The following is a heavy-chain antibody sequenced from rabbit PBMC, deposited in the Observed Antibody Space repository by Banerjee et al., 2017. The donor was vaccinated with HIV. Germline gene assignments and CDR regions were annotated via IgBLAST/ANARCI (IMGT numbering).Heavy chain of an antibody. CDR1: GFDLSSYYY. Sequence: QEQLKESGGGLVQPGASLTLTCTASGFDLSSYYYMCWVRQAPGKGLEWIACIYAGSSGNTKYASWAKGRFTISKTSSTTVTLQMTSLTAADTATYFCARDDDDYGGYAYPIWGPGTLVTVS. J-gene: IGHJ2*01. D-gene: IGHD6-1*01. CDR2: IYAGSSGNT. CDR3: ARDDDDYGGYAYPI. V-gene: IGHV1S45*01.